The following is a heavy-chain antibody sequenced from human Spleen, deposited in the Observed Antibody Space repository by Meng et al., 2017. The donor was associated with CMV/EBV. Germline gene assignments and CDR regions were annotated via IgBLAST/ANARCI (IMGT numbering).Heavy chain of an antibody. CDR3: ARYANDY. CDR2: ISTGGSTI. J-gene: IGHJ4*02. D-gene: IGHD2-8*01. Sequence: GESLKISCAASGFTFSDYYMNWIRQAPGKGLEWVSFISTGGSTIYYADSVKGRFTISRDNAKNSLYLQMNSLRAEDTAVYYCARYANDYWGQGTLVTVSS. V-gene: IGHV3-11*04. CDR1: GFTFSDYY.